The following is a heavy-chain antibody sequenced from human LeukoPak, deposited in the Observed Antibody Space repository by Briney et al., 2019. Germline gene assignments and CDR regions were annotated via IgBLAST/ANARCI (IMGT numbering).Heavy chain of an antibody. CDR2: IWYDGSDK. V-gene: IGHV3-33*06. CDR1: GFTFSSFG. Sequence: GGSLRLSCGASGFTFSSFGMHWLRQAPGKGLEWVAIIWYDGSDKYYSGSVKGRFTISRDNSKNTLYLQMNSLRAEDTAMYYCAKDWGTTGTTGWLFDYRGQGTLVTVSS. J-gene: IGHJ4*02. D-gene: IGHD1-1*01. CDR3: AKDWGTTGTTGWLFDY.